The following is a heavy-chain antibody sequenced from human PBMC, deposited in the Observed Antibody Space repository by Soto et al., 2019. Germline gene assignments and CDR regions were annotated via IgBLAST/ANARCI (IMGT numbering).Heavy chain of an antibody. CDR3: AKDLRRIAAAGNWFDP. J-gene: IGHJ5*02. Sequence: GGSLRLSCAASGFTFSSYAMSWVRQAPGKGLEWVSAISGSGGSTYYADSVKGRFTISRDNSKNTLYLQMNSLRAEDTAVCYCAKDLRRIAAAGNWFDPWGQGTLVTVSS. V-gene: IGHV3-23*01. CDR2: ISGSGGST. D-gene: IGHD6-13*01. CDR1: GFTFSSYA.